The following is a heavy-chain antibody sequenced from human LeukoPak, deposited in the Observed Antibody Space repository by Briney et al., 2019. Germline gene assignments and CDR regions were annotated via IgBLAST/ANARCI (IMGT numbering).Heavy chain of an antibody. Sequence: GGALRLSCAASGFTFSTYAITWVRQGPGKVLEWVSAIRPDGDRKYYANSVRGRFTISRDNSKDTVYLQINGLRVEDTAVYYCAREQSGTRGWYTVDYWGQGTLVTVSS. CDR2: IRPDGDRK. CDR3: AREQSGTRGWYTVDY. D-gene: IGHD6-19*01. J-gene: IGHJ4*02. V-gene: IGHV3-23*01. CDR1: GFTFSTYA.